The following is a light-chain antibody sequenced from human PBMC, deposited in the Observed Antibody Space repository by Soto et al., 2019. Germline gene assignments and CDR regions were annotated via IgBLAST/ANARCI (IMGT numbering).Light chain of an antibody. Sequence: DIVMTQSPDSLAVSLGERATINCKSRQSVLYSSNNKNYLAWYQQKPGQPPKLLIYWASTRESGVPDRFSGSGSGSDFTLTIRSLQAEDVEVYYCQQYYSTPYTFGQGTKLEIK. J-gene: IGKJ2*01. CDR2: WAS. CDR3: QQYYSTPYT. V-gene: IGKV4-1*01. CDR1: QSVLYSSNNKNY.